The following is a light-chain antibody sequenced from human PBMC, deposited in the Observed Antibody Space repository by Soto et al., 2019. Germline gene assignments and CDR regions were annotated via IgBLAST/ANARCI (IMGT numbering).Light chain of an antibody. J-gene: IGLJ2*01. CDR3: CSYTGRPIFVL. CDR1: SSDVESYNL. CDR2: EAS. V-gene: IGLV2-23*01. Sequence: QSVLTQPASVSGSPGQSITISCTGTSSDVESYNLVSWYQQHPGKAPRLMIYEASKRPSGVSNRLSGSESDNTASLTISGLQAEDEADYYCCSYTGRPIFVLFGGGTKVTVL.